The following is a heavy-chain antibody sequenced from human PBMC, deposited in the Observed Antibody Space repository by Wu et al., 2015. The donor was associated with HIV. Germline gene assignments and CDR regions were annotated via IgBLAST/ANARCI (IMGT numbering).Heavy chain of an antibody. CDR2: IIPTFGAT. CDR3: ARGSGWYRGYYYYGMDV. J-gene: IGHJ6*02. V-gene: IGHV1-69*13. CDR1: GGTFSSYT. D-gene: IGHD6-19*01. Sequence: QVQLVQSGAEVKKPGSSVKVSCKTSGGTFSSYTISWVRQAPGQGLEWMGRIIPTFGATNFAQKFQGRITITADESTSTAFMELGSLRSDDTAIYYCARGSGWYRGYYYYGMDVWGQGTTVTVSS.